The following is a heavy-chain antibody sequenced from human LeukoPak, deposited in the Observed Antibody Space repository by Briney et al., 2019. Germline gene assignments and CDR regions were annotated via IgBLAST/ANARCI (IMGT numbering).Heavy chain of an antibody. Sequence: GGSLRLSCAASGFTFSSYGMHWVRQAPGKGLEWVAVISYDGSNKYYADPVKGRFTISRDNAKNSLYLQMNSLRIEDTAVYYCARVSSTWYLDYWGQGTLVTVSS. D-gene: IGHD6-13*01. CDR3: ARVSSTWYLDY. CDR2: ISYDGSNK. V-gene: IGHV3-30*03. CDR1: GFTFSSYG. J-gene: IGHJ4*02.